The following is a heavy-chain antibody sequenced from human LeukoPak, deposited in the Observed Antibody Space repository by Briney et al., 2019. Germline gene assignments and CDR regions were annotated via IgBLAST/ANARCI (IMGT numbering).Heavy chain of an antibody. CDR1: GFTFSSYW. D-gene: IGHD1-26*01. CDR2: IGSSSSSI. J-gene: IGHJ4*02. CDR3: ARDEWEQEGY. V-gene: IGHV3-48*04. Sequence: GGSLRLSCAASGFTFSSYWMSWVRQAPGKGLEWVSYIGSSSSSIYYADSVRGRFTISRDDAKNSLYLQMNSLRVEDTAVYYCARDEWEQEGYWGQGTLVTVSS.